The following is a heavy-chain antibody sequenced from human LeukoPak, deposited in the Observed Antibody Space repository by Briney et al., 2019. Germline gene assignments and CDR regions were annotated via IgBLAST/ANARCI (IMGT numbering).Heavy chain of an antibody. V-gene: IGHV3-23*01. J-gene: IGHJ3*02. CDR2: ISGSGGST. CDR3: AKGGYSYGYTGKDAFDI. CDR1: EFTFSSYA. D-gene: IGHD5-18*01. Sequence: GGSLRLSCAASEFTFSSYAMSWVRQAPGKGLQWVSVISGSGGSTYYADSVKGRFTISRDNSTNTLYLQMNSLRAEDTAVYYCAKGGYSYGYTGKDAFDIWGQGTMVTVSS.